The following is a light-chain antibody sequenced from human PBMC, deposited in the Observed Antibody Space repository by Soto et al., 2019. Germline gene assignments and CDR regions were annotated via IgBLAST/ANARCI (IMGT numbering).Light chain of an antibody. CDR3: QAWDSSTVV. V-gene: IGLV3-1*01. J-gene: IGLJ2*01. CDR1: KLGDKY. Sequence: SYELTQPPSVSVSPGQTASITCSGDKLGDKYACWYRQKPGQSPVLVIYQDNKRPSGIPERFSGSNSGNTATLTISGTQGMDEADYYCQAWDSSTVVFGGGTKLTVL. CDR2: QDN.